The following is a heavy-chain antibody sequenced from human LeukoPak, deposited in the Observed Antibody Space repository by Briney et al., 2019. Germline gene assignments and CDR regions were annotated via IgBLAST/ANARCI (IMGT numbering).Heavy chain of an antibody. Sequence: GGSLRLSCAASGFTFSSYGMHWVRQAPGKGLEWVAVISYDGSNKYYADSVKGRFTISRDNSKNTLYLQMNSLRAEDTAVYYCAREGYSYGSYYFDYWGQGTLVTVSS. V-gene: IGHV3-30*03. CDR1: GFTFSSYG. D-gene: IGHD5-18*01. J-gene: IGHJ4*02. CDR2: ISYDGSNK. CDR3: AREGYSYGSYYFDY.